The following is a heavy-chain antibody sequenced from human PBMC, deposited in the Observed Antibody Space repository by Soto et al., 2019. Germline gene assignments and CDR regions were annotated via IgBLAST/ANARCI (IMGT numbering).Heavy chain of an antibody. CDR1: GFTFNNYA. Sequence: PGGSLRLSCAASGFTFNNYAMSWVRQAPGKGLERVSAISSSGYSTYYADSVKGRFTISRDNSKNTVYLQMNNLRAEDTAVYYCAKGSVVVAAKFASWGQGTLVTVSX. J-gene: IGHJ4*02. D-gene: IGHD2-21*02. CDR2: ISSSGYST. CDR3: AKGSVVVAAKFAS. V-gene: IGHV3-23*01.